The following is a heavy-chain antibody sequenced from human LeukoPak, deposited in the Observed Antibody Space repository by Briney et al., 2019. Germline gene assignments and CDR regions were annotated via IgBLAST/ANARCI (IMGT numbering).Heavy chain of an antibody. V-gene: IGHV3-7*01. Sequence: GGSLRLSCAASGFTFSSYWMSWFRQAPGKGRGWVANIKQDGSEKYYVDSVKGRFTISRDNAKNSLYLQMNSLRAEDTAVYYCAREDHVYYYYMDVWGKGTTVTVSS. D-gene: IGHD1-14*01. CDR2: IKQDGSEK. J-gene: IGHJ6*03. CDR3: AREDHVYYYYMDV. CDR1: GFTFSSYW.